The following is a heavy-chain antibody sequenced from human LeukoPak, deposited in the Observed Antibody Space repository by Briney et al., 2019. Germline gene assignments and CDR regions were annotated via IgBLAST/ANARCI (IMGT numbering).Heavy chain of an antibody. V-gene: IGHV3-48*04. CDR1: GFNFTNYN. CDR3: ARESSGNYYVGFDY. D-gene: IGHD1-26*01. J-gene: IGHJ4*02. Sequence: GGSLRLSCAASGFNFTNYNMNWVRQAPGKGLEWVSYISSSGSTIYYADSVKGRFTISRDSAKNSLYLQMSSLRAEDTAVYYCARESSGNYYVGFDYWGQGTLVTVSS. CDR2: ISSSGSTI.